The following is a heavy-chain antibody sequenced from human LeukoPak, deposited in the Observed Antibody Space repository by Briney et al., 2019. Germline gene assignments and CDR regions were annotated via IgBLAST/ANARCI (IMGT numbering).Heavy chain of an antibody. CDR3: VWGFDY. D-gene: IGHD1-26*01. J-gene: IGHJ4*02. V-gene: IGHV4-39*01. Sequence: SETLSLTCTVSGGSISSSSYYWGWIRQPPGKGLEWIGSMYYSGNTYYNPSLKSRVTISVDTSKNQFSLKLSSVTAADTAVYYCVWGFDYWGQGTLVTVSS. CDR1: GGSISSSSYY. CDR2: MYYSGNT.